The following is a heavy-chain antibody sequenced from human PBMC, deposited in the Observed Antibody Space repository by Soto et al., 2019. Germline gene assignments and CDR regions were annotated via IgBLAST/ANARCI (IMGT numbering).Heavy chain of an antibody. CDR2: ISSSSSTI. J-gene: IGHJ5*02. Sequence: PGGSLRLSCAASGFTFSSYSMNWVRQAPGKGLEWVSYISSSSSTIYYADSVKGRFTISRDNAKNSLYLQMNSLRAEDTAVYYCARDPHCSSTSCYGGNNWFDPWGQGTLVTVSS. D-gene: IGHD2-2*01. V-gene: IGHV3-48*01. CDR1: GFTFSSYS. CDR3: ARDPHCSSTSCYGGNNWFDP.